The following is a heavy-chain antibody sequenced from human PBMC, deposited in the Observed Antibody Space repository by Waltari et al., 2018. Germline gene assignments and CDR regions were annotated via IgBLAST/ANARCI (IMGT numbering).Heavy chain of an antibody. Sequence: VQLQESGPGLVKPSETLSRTSTVSGGSISTYYWRWIRQPAGKGLGWIGRIYATGSTNYNPSLKSRVTMSVDTSKNQFSLKLSSVTAADTAVYYCARLPYNNIYFYYYMDVWGKGTTVTVSS. CDR1: GGSISTYY. D-gene: IGHD3-10*01. J-gene: IGHJ6*03. CDR2: IYATGST. CDR3: ARLPYNNIYFYYYMDV. V-gene: IGHV4-4*07.